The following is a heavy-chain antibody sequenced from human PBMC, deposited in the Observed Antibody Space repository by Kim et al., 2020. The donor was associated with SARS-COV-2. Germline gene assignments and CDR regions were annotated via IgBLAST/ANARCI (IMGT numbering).Heavy chain of an antibody. V-gene: IGHV1-46*01. Sequence: AQKFKGRVTMTRDTSTSTVYMELSSLRSEDTAVYYCARVGGMGSGYDFAYWGQGTLVTVSS. D-gene: IGHD5-12*01. CDR3: ARVGGMGSGYDFAY. J-gene: IGHJ4*02.